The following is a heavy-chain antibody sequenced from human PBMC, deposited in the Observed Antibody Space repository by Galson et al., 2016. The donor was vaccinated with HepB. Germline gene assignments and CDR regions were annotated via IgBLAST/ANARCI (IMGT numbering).Heavy chain of an antibody. V-gene: IGHV1-2*02. CDR1: GYTFNDYR. CDR2: XIPHGGGT. Sequence: SVKVSCKASGYTFNDYRMHWXRQAXXQGLXXMGXXIPHGGGTNYAQKFQGRVTLTRDTSLSKAYVELSRLRSDDTDVYYCASGVAITMLRGVGFDPWGQGTLVTVSS. D-gene: IGHD3-10*01. CDR3: ASGVAITMLRGVGFDP. J-gene: IGHJ5*02.